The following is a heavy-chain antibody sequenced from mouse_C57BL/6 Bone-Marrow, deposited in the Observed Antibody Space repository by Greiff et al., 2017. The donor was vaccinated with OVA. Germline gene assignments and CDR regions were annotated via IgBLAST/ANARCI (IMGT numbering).Heavy chain of an antibody. CDR2: IDPETGGT. V-gene: IGHV1-15*01. CDR1: GYTFTDYE. CDR3: TKLRRYDWYFDV. D-gene: IGHD1-1*01. Sequence: QVQLKQSGAELVRPGASVTLSCKASGYTFTDYEMHWVKQTPVHGLEWIGAIDPETGGTAYNQKFKGKAILTADKSSSTAYMELRSLTSEDSAVYYCTKLRRYDWYFDVWGTGTTVTVSS. J-gene: IGHJ1*03.